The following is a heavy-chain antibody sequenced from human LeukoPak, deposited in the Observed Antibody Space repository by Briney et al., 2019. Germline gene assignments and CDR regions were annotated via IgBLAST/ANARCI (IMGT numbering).Heavy chain of an antibody. CDR2: IYYSGST. CDR1: GGSISSSSYY. J-gene: IGHJ5*02. Sequence: SETLSLTCTVSGGSISSSSYYWGWIRQPPGKGLEWIGSIYYSGSTYYNPSLKSRVTMSVDTSKNQFSLKLSSVTAADTAVYYCARDGPLVSWGQGTLVTVSS. CDR3: ARDGPLVS. V-gene: IGHV4-39*07. D-gene: IGHD2-8*01.